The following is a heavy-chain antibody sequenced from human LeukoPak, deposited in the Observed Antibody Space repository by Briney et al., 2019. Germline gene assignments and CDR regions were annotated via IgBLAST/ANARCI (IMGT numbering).Heavy chain of an antibody. CDR1: RFTFSSYA. CDR3: TTVGYYDSSGTYNWFDP. V-gene: IGHV3-23*01. D-gene: IGHD3-22*01. Sequence: GGSLRLSCAASRFTFSSYAMSWVRQAPGKGLEWVSAISGSGGSTYYADSVKGRFTISRDNSKNTLYLQMNSLKTEDTAVYYCTTVGYYDSSGTYNWFDPWGQGTLVTVSS. CDR2: ISGSGGST. J-gene: IGHJ5*02.